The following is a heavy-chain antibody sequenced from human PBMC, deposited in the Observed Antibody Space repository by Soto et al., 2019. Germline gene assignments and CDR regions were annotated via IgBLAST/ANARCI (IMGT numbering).Heavy chain of an antibody. CDR1: GASISRGGFH. V-gene: IGHV4-39*01. J-gene: IGHJ4*02. D-gene: IGHD3-10*01. CDR3: ARRGSGHTFDY. CDR2: LYSGST. Sequence: QLQLQESGPGLVKPSETLSLTCAVSGASISRGGFHWGWIRQPPGQGLEWIGSLYSGSTYYNPSLKRRVTISADTSKNQFSLRLSSVTAADTAVYYCARRGSGHTFDYWGQGTLVTVSS.